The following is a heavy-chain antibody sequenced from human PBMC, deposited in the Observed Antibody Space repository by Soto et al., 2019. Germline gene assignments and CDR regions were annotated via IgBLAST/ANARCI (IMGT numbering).Heavy chain of an antibody. CDR3: ARGWGSYWYFDY. CDR2: IYYSGST. V-gene: IGHV4-59*01. J-gene: IGHJ4*02. Sequence: SETLSLTCTVSGGSISSYYWSWIRQPPGKGLEWIGYIYYSGSTNYNPSLKSRVTISVDTSKNQFSLKLSSVTAADTAVYYCARGWGSYWYFDYWGQGTLVTVSS. CDR1: GGSISSYY. D-gene: IGHD3-16*01.